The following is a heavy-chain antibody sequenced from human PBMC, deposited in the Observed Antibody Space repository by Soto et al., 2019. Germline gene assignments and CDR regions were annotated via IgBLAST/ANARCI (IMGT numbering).Heavy chain of an antibody. CDR2: ISYDGSDK. CDR1: GFTFSSYG. D-gene: IGHD3-16*02. J-gene: IGHJ4*02. Sequence: QVQLVESGGGVVQPGRSLRLSCAASGFTFSSYGMHWVRQAPGKGLEWVAVISYDGSDKYYADSVKGRFTISRDNSKNQLNLPMNSLRAEGKAVYYCAKALGELSPESYDYWGQGTLITVSS. V-gene: IGHV3-30*18. CDR3: AKALGELSPESYDY.